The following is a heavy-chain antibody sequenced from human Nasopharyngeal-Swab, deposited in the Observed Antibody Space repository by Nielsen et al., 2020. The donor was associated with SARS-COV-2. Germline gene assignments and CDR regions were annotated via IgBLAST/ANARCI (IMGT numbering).Heavy chain of an antibody. CDR1: GFTFSSYW. V-gene: IGHV3-23*01. Sequence: GESLKISCAASGFTFSSYWMSWVRQAPGKGLEWVSAISGSGGSTYYADSVKGRFTTSRDNSKNTLYLQMNSLRAEDTAVYYCAKGGFDPGWYVYYFDYWGQGTLVTVSS. CDR3: AKGGFDPGWYVYYFDY. D-gene: IGHD6-19*01. J-gene: IGHJ4*02. CDR2: ISGSGGST.